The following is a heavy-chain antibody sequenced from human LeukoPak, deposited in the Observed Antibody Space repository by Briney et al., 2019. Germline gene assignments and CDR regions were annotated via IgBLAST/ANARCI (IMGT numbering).Heavy chain of an antibody. CDR3: AKYAGASPKPFDY. CDR2: ISGSGGST. Sequence: GGSLRLSCAASGFTFSSYAMSWVRQPPGKGLEWVSAISGSGGSTYYADSVKGRFTISRDNSKNTLYLQMNSLRAEDTAVYSCAKYAGASPKPFDYWGQGTLVTVSS. CDR1: GFTFSSYA. V-gene: IGHV3-23*01. J-gene: IGHJ4*02. D-gene: IGHD1-26*01.